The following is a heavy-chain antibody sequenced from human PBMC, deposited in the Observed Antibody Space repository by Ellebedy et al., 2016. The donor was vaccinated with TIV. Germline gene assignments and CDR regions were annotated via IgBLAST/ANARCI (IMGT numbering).Heavy chain of an antibody. Sequence: SETLSLTXAVYGGSFSGYYWSWIRQPPGKGLEWIGEINHSGSTNYNPSLKSRVTISVDTSKNQFSLKLSSVTAADTAVYYCARGGYNWNYLSLYYFDYWGQGTLVTVSS. CDR3: ARGGYNWNYLSLYYFDY. D-gene: IGHD1-7*01. CDR2: INHSGST. V-gene: IGHV4-34*01. CDR1: GGSFSGYY. J-gene: IGHJ4*02.